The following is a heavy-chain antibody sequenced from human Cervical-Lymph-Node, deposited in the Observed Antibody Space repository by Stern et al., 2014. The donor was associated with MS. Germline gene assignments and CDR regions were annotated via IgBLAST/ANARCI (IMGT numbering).Heavy chain of an antibody. CDR1: GFTFSSYG. CDR2: ISYDGSNK. CDR3: AKAKAPIVVVPAAPGDY. V-gene: IGHV3-30*18. D-gene: IGHD2-2*01. J-gene: IGHJ4*02. Sequence: QVQLVESGGGVVQPGRSLRLSCAASGFTFSSYGMHWVRQAPGQGLEWVEVISYDGSNKYYADSVKGRFTISRDNSKNTLYLQMNSLRAEDTAVYYCAKAKAPIVVVPAAPGDYWGQGTLVTVSS.